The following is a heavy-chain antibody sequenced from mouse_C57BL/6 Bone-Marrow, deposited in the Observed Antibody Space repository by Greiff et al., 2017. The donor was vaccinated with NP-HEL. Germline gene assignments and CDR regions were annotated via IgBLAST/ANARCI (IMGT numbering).Heavy chain of an antibody. Sequence: VQLKESGAELARPGASVKLSCKASGYTFTSYGISWVKQRTGQGLEWIGEVYPRSGNTYYNEKFKGKATLTADKSSSTAYMELRSLTSEDSAVYFCARSGIYYGSSSGYWGQGTTLTVSS. J-gene: IGHJ2*01. CDR3: ARSGIYYGSSSGY. CDR2: VYPRSGNT. CDR1: GYTFTSYG. D-gene: IGHD1-1*01. V-gene: IGHV1-81*01.